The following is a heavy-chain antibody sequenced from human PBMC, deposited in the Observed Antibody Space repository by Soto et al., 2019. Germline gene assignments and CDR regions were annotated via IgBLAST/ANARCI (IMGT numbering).Heavy chain of an antibody. CDR3: AREDMSGTYYFDS. CDR1: GGSVSSQTHF. CDR2: VYYSGIT. V-gene: IGHV4-61*01. Sequence: SETLSLTCSVSGGSVSSQTHFWSWIRQAPGKGLEWIGYVYYSGITNSNPSLKGRVTISPDTSNNQIFLSLTSVTAADTAVYYCAREDMSGTYYFDSWGQEILVTVSS. J-gene: IGHJ4*02. D-gene: IGHD1-26*01.